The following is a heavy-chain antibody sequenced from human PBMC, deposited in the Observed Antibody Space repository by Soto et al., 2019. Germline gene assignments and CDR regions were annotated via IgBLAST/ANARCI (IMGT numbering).Heavy chain of an antibody. CDR2: VHSDGTTT. J-gene: IGHJ3*01. V-gene: IGHV3-74*01. D-gene: IGHD3-10*01. Sequence: EVQLVESGGGLVQPGESLRLSWAASGFTFDYYWMHWVRQAPGKGLVWVSRVHSDGTTTTYADSVKGRFTISRDNARNTVSLQMSSLRAEDTAIYYCARGDRGGFDLWGHGTVVTVSS. CDR1: GFTFDYYW. CDR3: ARGDRGGFDL.